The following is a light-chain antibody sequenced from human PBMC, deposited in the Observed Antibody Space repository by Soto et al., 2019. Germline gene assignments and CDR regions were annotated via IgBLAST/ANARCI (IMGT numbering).Light chain of an antibody. CDR1: SSDVGGYNF. J-gene: IGLJ1*01. Sequence: QSALTQPASVSGSSGQSITISCTGTSSDVGGYNFVSWYQQLPGKVPKLLIYDVSIRPSGISHRFSGSKSGNTASLTISGLQAEDEGDYYCSSYTTTSTPYAFGTGTKVTVL. CDR3: SSYTTTSTPYA. V-gene: IGLV2-14*03. CDR2: DVS.